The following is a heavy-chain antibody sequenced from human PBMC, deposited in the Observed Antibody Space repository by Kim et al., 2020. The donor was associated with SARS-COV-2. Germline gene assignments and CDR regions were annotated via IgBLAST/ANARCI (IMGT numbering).Heavy chain of an antibody. D-gene: IGHD3-22*01. Sequence: KFQGRVTMTEDTSTDTAYMELSSLRSEDTAVYYCATGGVYDSSGYFKFDYWGQGTLVTVSS. V-gene: IGHV1-24*01. J-gene: IGHJ4*02. CDR3: ATGGVYDSSGYFKFDY.